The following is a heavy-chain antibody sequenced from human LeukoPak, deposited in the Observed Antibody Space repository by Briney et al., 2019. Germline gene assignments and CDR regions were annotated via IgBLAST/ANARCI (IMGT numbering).Heavy chain of an antibody. CDR2: ISGSGDAT. V-gene: IGHV3-23*01. Sequence: GGSLRLSCVASGFTFSSYGMSWVRQAPGKRLEWVSAISGSGDATYYAGSVKGRFTISRDNSKNTLYLQMNSPRAEETAVYYCAKAYTSGWYFCFDYWGQGALVTVSS. CDR1: GFTFSSYG. CDR3: AKAYTSGWYFCFDY. J-gene: IGHJ4*02. D-gene: IGHD6-19*01.